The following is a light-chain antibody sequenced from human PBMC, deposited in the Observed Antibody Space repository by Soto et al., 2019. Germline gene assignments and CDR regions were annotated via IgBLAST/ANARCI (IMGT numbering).Light chain of an antibody. CDR3: MQALQLRT. CDR1: QSLLYRNGYNY. V-gene: IGKV2-28*01. CDR2: LGS. Sequence: DIVLTQSPPSLPVTPGEPASISCRSSQSLLYRNGYNYVDWYLQKPGQSPQLLIYLGSNRAFGVPDRFSGSGSGTDFTLKISSVEAEDVGVYFCMQALQLRTFGQGTKVEIK. J-gene: IGKJ1*01.